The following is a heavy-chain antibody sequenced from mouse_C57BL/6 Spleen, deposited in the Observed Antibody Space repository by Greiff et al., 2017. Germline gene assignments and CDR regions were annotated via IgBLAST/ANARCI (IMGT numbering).Heavy chain of an antibody. V-gene: IGHV5-9-1*02. CDR2: ISSGGDYI. D-gene: IGHD1-1*01. Sequence: EVHLVESGEGLVKPGGSLKLSCAASGFTFSSSAMSWVRQTPEKRLEWVAYISSGGDYIYYADTVKGRFTISRDNARNTLYLQMSSLKSEDTAMYYCTREGYYGSSYVGYWGQGTTLTVSS. J-gene: IGHJ2*01. CDR1: GFTFSSSA. CDR3: TREGYYGSSYVGY.